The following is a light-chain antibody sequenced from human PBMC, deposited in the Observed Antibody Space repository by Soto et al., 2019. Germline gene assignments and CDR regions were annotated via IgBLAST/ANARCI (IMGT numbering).Light chain of an antibody. Sequence: LQMTQSPSTLSASVGDTVTITCRASQSINSGLAWYQQKPGRAPKLLIYKASSLESGVQSRFSGSGYGTEFTLTISSLLPEDFATYYCQQYNYLWTFGQGTKVEIK. V-gene: IGKV1-5*03. J-gene: IGKJ1*01. CDR1: QSINSG. CDR2: KAS. CDR3: QQYNYLWT.